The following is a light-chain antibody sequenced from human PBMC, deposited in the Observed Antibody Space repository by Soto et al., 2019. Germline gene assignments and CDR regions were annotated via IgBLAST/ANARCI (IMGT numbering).Light chain of an antibody. CDR3: SSYAGDDFGMI. CDR1: SSDVGVYDR. Sequence: QSALTQSPSASGSPGQSVTISCTGTSSDVGVYDRVSWYQQYPGEVPKLIIHDVSQRPPGVPDRFSGSKSGNTASLTVSGLQAEDEADYYCSSYAGDDFGMIFGGGTKLTVL. J-gene: IGLJ2*01. CDR2: DVS. V-gene: IGLV2-8*01.